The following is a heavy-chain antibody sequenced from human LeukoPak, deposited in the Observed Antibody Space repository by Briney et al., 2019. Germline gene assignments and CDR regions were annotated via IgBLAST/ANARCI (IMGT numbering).Heavy chain of an antibody. V-gene: IGHV3-30-3*01. CDR3: ARGGFGC. CDR2: TSSDLNVK. CDR1: GFTFRNYV. Sequence: GGSLRLSCAASGFTFRNYVIHWVRQAPGKGLEWVAVTSSDLNVKLYADSVKGRFTISRDNSRSTLYLQMNSLRPEDTAIYYCARGGFGCWGQGTLVTVSS. J-gene: IGHJ4*02.